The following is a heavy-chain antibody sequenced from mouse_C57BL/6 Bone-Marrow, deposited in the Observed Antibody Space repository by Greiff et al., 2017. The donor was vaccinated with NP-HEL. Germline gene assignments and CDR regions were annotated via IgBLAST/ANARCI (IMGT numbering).Heavy chain of an antibody. Sequence: QVQLQQPGAELVKPGASVKLSCKASGYTFTSYWMHWVKQRPGQGLEWIGMIHPNSGSTNYNEKFKSKATLTVDKSSSTAYMQLSSLTSEDSAVYYCARGAAQERIFLWFAYWGQGTLVTVSA. D-gene: IGHD3-2*02. CDR2: IHPNSGST. V-gene: IGHV1-64*01. CDR1: GYTFTSYW. CDR3: ARGAAQERIFLWFAY. J-gene: IGHJ3*01.